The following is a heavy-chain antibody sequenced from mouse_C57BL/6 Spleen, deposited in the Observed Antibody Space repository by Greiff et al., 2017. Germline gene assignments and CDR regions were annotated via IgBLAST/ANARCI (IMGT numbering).Heavy chain of an antibody. Sequence: QVQLKQPGAELVMPGASVKLSCKASGYTFTSYWMHWVKQRPGQGLEWIGEIDPSDSYTNYNQKFKGKSTLTVDKSSSTAYMQLSSLTSEDSAVYYCARFDYGSIYEDYWGQGTTLTVSS. D-gene: IGHD1-1*01. CDR3: ARFDYGSIYEDY. V-gene: IGHV1-69*01. J-gene: IGHJ2*01. CDR2: IDPSDSYT. CDR1: GYTFTSYW.